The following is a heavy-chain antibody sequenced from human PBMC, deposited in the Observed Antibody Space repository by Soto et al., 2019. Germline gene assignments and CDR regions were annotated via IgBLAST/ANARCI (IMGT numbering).Heavy chain of an antibody. D-gene: IGHD4-4*01. CDR3: TRGPPGVEMTTSYSDY. J-gene: IGHJ4*02. CDR2: TRSKAYGGTT. Sequence: GGSLRLSCTASGFTFGAYAMNWVRQAPGKGLEWVGFTRSKAYGGTTEYAASLMGRFTISRDDSKSIAYLQMNSLKTEDTAVYYCTRGPPGVEMTTSYSDYWGQGTLVTVSS. CDR1: GFTFGAYA. V-gene: IGHV3-49*04.